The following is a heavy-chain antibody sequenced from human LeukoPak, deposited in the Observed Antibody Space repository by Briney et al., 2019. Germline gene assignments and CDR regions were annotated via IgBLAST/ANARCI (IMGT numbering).Heavy chain of an antibody. J-gene: IGHJ4*02. CDR2: INHSGST. Sequence: SETLSLTCAVYGGSFSGYYWNWIRQPPGKGLEWIGEINHSGSTNYNPSLKSRVTISVDTSKNQFSLKLSSVTAADTAVYYCARGGGYSSSWYSGKEIWGQGTLVTVSS. CDR1: GGSFSGYY. D-gene: IGHD6-13*01. V-gene: IGHV4-34*01. CDR3: ARGGGYSSSWYSGKEI.